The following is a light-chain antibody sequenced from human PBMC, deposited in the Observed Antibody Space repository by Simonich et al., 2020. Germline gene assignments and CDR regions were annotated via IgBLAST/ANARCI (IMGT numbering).Light chain of an antibody. CDR2: AAS. CDR3: QQYYSTPPLT. J-gene: IGKJ4*01. Sequence: IQMTQSPSAMAASVGDRVTITCRARKGIRNYLAWFQQKPGKVPKKLIYAASRLESGVPSRFSGSGSVTDYTLTISSLQPEDFATYYCQQYYSTPPLTFGGGTKVEIK. V-gene: IGKV1-NL1*01. CDR1: KGIRNY.